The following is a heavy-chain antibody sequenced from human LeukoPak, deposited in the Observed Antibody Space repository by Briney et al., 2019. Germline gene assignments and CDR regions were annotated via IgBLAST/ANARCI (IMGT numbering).Heavy chain of an antibody. CDR3: ARDGSLPDY. D-gene: IGHD2-15*01. Sequence: RAWGSLRLSCAASGFTFSNYWMHWVRQAPGKGLVWVSRIVGDGSATIYADSVKGRFTISRDNAKDTLYLQMNSLRAEDTAVYYCARDGSLPDYWGQGTLVTVSS. CDR1: GFTFSNYW. J-gene: IGHJ4*02. CDR2: IVGDGSAT. V-gene: IGHV3-74*01.